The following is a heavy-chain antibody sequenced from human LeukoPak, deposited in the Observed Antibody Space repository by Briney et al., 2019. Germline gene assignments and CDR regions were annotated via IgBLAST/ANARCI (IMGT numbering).Heavy chain of an antibody. CDR3: ARVYDYVWASYHFDY. V-gene: IGHV3-20*04. D-gene: IGHD3-16*02. J-gene: IGHJ4*02. CDR2: INWNGGST. CDR1: GFTFDDYG. Sequence: GGSLRLSCAASGFTFDDYGLSWVRQAPGKGLEWVSGINWNGGSTGYADSVKGRFTISRDNAKNSLYLQMNSLRAEDTALYYCARVYDYVWASYHFDYWGQGTLVTVSS.